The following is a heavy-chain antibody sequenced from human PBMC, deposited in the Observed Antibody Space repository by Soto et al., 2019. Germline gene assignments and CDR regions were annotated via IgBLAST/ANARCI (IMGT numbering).Heavy chain of an antibody. CDR1: GFTFSSYA. CDR3: AKDHDFWSGYDH. CDR2: IRGSGGST. D-gene: IGHD3-3*01. Sequence: EVQLLESGGGLVQPGGSLRLSCAASGFTFSSYAMRWVRQAPGKGLEWVPAIRGSGGSTYYADSVKGRFTITRDNDKNTLYLQMNSLRAEDTAVYYCAKDHDFWSGYDHWGQGTLVTVSS. J-gene: IGHJ4*02. V-gene: IGHV3-23*01.